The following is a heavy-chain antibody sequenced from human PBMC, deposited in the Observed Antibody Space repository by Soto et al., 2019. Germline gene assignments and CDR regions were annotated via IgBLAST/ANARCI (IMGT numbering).Heavy chain of an antibody. V-gene: IGHV3-23*01. D-gene: IGHD3-10*01. CDR2: LDGAGGST. Sequence: GGSLRLSCLAAGVTFSDFAMTWVRHVPGRGLEWVASLDGAGGSTYYAESVRGRFSISRDNSQNTLFLQMKRLTVDDTAIYYCAAPRDEYGSGVSWFTYGMDIWGQGTTVTVSS. CDR1: GVTFSDFA. J-gene: IGHJ6*02. CDR3: AAPRDEYGSGVSWFTYGMDI.